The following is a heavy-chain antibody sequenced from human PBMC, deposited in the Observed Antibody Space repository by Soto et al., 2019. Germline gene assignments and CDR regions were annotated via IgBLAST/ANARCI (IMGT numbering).Heavy chain of an antibody. V-gene: IGHV3-30*18. CDR1: GFTFSSYG. CDR2: ISYDGSNK. J-gene: IGHJ6*02. D-gene: IGHD3-3*01. CDR3: AKDDFGVVIYYYYGMDV. Sequence: VQLVESGGGVVQPGRSLRLSCAASGFTFSSYGMHWVRQAPGKGLEWVAVISYDGSNKYYADSVKGRFTISRDNSKNTLYLQMNSLRAEDTAVYYCAKDDFGVVIYYYYGMDVWGQGTTVTVSS.